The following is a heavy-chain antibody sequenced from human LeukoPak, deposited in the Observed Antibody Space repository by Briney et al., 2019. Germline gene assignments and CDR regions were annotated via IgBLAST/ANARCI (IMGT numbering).Heavy chain of an antibody. CDR1: GFTFSSYA. J-gene: IGHJ4*02. Sequence: GGSLRLSCAASGFTFSSYAMSWIRQAPGKGLEWVSYISSSGSTIYYADSVKGRFTISRDNAKNSLYLQMNSLRAEDTAVYYCARSVGATTPLDYWGQGTLVTVSS. CDR2: ISSSGSTI. V-gene: IGHV3-11*04. D-gene: IGHD1-26*01. CDR3: ARSVGATTPLDY.